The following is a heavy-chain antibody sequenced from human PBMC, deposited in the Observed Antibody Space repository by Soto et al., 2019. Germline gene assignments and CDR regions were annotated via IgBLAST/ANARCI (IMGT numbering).Heavy chain of an antibody. J-gene: IGHJ5*02. CDR1: GYSISSGYY. Sequence: SETLSLTCAVSGYSISSGYYWGWIRQPPGKGLEWIGSIYHSGSTYYNPSLKSRVTISVDTSKNQFSLKLSSVTAADTAVYYCARVQPFVYGATPGWLVPSGQAT. CDR3: ARVQPFVYGATPGWLVP. V-gene: IGHV4-38-2*01. D-gene: IGHD4-17*01. CDR2: IYHSGST.